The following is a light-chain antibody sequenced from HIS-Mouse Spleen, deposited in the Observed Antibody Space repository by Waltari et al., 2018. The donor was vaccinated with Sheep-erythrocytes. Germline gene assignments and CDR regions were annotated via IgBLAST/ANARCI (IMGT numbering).Light chain of an antibody. CDR3: CSYAGSSTPWV. CDR2: EGS. CDR1: SSDVGSYNF. Sequence: QSALTQPASVSGSPGQPITISCTVTSSDVGSYNFFSWYQQHPGKAPKPMIYEGSKRPSGVSNRFSGSKSGNTASLTISGLQAEDEADYYCCSYAGSSTPWVFGGGTKLTVL. V-gene: IGLV2-23*01. J-gene: IGLJ3*02.